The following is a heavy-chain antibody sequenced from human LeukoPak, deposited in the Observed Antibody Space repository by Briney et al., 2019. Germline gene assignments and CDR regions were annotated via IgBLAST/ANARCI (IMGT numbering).Heavy chain of an antibody. Sequence: PGGSLRLSCAASGFTFSNYAMSWVRPAPGKGLEWVSSINGRGGSTYYADSVKGRFIISRDNAKNSMYLQMNSLRAEDTAVYYCVRGGLYHYSGTSGDYWGQGTLVTVSS. CDR3: VRGGLYHYSGTSGDY. V-gene: IGHV3-23*01. CDR1: GFTFSNYA. J-gene: IGHJ4*02. D-gene: IGHD3-16*02. CDR2: INGRGGST.